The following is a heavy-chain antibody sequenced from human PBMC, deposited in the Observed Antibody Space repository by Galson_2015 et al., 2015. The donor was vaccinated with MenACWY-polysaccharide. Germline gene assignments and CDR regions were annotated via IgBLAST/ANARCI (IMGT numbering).Heavy chain of an antibody. CDR1: GYSFSSYD. Sequence: SVKVSCKASGYSFSSYDINWVRQTTGQGLEWMGWMNPNSGNTGYAQKFQGRVTMTRNTSISIAYMALSSLRSEDTAVYYCARGGKYFYDISGYLNWFDPWSQGTLVTVSS. V-gene: IGHV1-8*01. D-gene: IGHD3-22*01. J-gene: IGHJ5*02. CDR3: ARGGKYFYDISGYLNWFDP. CDR2: MNPNSGNT.